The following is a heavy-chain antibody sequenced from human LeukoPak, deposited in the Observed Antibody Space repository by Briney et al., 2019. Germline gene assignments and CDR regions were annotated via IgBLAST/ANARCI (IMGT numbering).Heavy chain of an antibody. Sequence: ASVTVSCKASGYTFTRYYMHWVRQAPGQGLEWMGIINPSGGSTSYAQKFQGRVTMTRDTSTSTVYMELSSLRSEDTAVYYCARESDYTKSISGGWFDPWGQGTLVTVSS. J-gene: IGHJ5*02. CDR1: GYTFTRYY. CDR2: INPSGGST. CDR3: ARESDYTKSISGGWFDP. D-gene: IGHD4-11*01. V-gene: IGHV1-46*01.